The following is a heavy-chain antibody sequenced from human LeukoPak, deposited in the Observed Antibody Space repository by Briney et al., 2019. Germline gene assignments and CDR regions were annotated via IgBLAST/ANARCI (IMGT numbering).Heavy chain of an antibody. CDR1: GGPFSGYF. CDR3: ARRYYYNLGSFPFDF. V-gene: IGHV4-34*01. Sequence: SETLSLTCAVSGGPFSGYFWSWIRQTSGKGLEWIGEIHNSGTTNYNPSLNSRVAISEDTSKNQFYLNLSSVTAADTAVYYCARRYYYNLGSFPFDFWGQGTLVTVSS. D-gene: IGHD3-10*01. J-gene: IGHJ4*02. CDR2: IHNSGTT.